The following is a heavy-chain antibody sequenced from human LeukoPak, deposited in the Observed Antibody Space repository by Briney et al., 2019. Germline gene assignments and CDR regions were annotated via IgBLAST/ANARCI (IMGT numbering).Heavy chain of an antibody. V-gene: IGHV1-18*01. CDR3: ARVRRITGTSAPDY. J-gene: IGHJ4*01. CDR2: ISAYNGNT. Sequence: ASVKVSCKASGYTFTNYVISWVRQAAGQGLEGMGWISAYNGNTNYAQKLQGRVTMTTDTSTSTAYKELRSLRSDDTAVYYCARVRRITGTSAPDYWGQGTMVTVSS. CDR1: GYTFTNYV. D-gene: IGHD1-20*01.